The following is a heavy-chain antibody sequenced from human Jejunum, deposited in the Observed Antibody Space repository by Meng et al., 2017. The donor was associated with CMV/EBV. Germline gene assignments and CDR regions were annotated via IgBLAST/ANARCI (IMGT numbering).Heavy chain of an antibody. CDR2: IYYNGNA. CDR3: ARGGIFRGIDY. D-gene: IGHD3-10*01. V-gene: IGHV4-30-4*08. CDR1: GDSIDGGDYS. Sequence: QVQLQESGPGLVNPSPXXXXTCSVSGDSIDGGDYSWNWVRQPPGKGLEWIGYIYYNGNAYYNPSLKSQVTISVDTSKNQFSLRVNSVAAADTAVYFCARGGIFRGIDYWGQGTLVTVSS. J-gene: IGHJ4*02.